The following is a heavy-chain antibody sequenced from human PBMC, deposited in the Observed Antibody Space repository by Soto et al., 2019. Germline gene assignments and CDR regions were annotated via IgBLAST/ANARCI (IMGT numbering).Heavy chain of an antibody. Sequence: HPGGSLRLSCAASGFTVSSNYMSWVRQAPGKGLEWVSVIYSGGSTYYADSVKGRFTISRDNSKNTLYLQMNSLRAEDTAVYYCARNYYDSGGGFDYWGQGTLVTVSS. D-gene: IGHD3-22*01. J-gene: IGHJ4*02. CDR3: ARNYYDSGGGFDY. V-gene: IGHV3-53*01. CDR2: IYSGGST. CDR1: GFTVSSNY.